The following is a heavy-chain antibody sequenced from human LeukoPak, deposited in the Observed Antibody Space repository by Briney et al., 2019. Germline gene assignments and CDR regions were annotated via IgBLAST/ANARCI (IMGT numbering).Heavy chain of an antibody. CDR2: IYYSGST. J-gene: IGHJ3*02. CDR3: ARAIAVTTISGAVVDAFDI. CDR1: GGSISSYY. D-gene: IGHD4-17*01. V-gene: IGHV4-59*01. Sequence: SETLSLTCTASGGSISSYYWSWIRQPPGKGLEWIGYIYYSGSTNYNPSLKSRVTISVDASKNQFSLKLSSVTAADTAVYYCARAIAVTTISGAVVDAFDIWGQGTMVTVSS.